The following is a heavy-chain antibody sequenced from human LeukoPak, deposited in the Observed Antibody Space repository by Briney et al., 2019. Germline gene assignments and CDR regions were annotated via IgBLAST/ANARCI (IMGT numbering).Heavy chain of an antibody. D-gene: IGHD3-3*01. CDR3: SGSPRGVVRPYFDY. Sequence: SETLSLTCAVYGGSFSGYYWSWIRQPPGKGLEWIGEINHSGSTNYNPSLKSRVTISVDTSKNQFSLKLSSVTAADTAVYYCSGSPRGVVRPYFDYGGKGPL. J-gene: IGHJ4*02. CDR1: GGSFSGYY. CDR2: INHSGST. V-gene: IGHV4-34*01.